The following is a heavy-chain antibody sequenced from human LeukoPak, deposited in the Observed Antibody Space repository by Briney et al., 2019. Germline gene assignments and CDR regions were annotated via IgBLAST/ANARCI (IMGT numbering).Heavy chain of an antibody. CDR2: ISGSGGDT. Sequence: GGSLRLSCAASGFTFSGYAMNWVRQAPGKGLEWVSTISGSGGDTYYADSVKGRFTISRDNSRSTLYLQMNSLRPEDTAIYYCAREGYYGSGSPPSLYFDYWGQGTLVTVSS. D-gene: IGHD3-10*01. CDR1: GFTFSGYA. V-gene: IGHV3-23*01. CDR3: AREGYYGSGSPPSLYFDY. J-gene: IGHJ4*02.